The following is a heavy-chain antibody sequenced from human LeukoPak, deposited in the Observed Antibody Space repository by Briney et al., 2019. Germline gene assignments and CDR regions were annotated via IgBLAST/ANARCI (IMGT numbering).Heavy chain of an antibody. CDR2: INWNGGST. CDR1: GFTFDDYG. J-gene: IGHJ4*02. V-gene: IGHV3-20*04. CDR3: ARRGYNYAFDY. Sequence: PGGSLRLSCAASGFTFDDYGMNWARQAPGKGLEWVSGINWNGGSTGYADSVRGRFTISRDNTKNSLYLQMNSLRAEDTAFYYCARRGYNYAFDYWGQGALVAVSS. D-gene: IGHD5-18*01.